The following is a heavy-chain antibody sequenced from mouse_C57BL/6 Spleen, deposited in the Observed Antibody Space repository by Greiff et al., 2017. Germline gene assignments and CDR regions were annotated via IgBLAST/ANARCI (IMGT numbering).Heavy chain of an antibody. Sequence: QVQLQQPGTELVKPGASVKLSCKASGYTFTSYWMHWVKQRPGQGLEWIGNINPSNGGTNYNEKFKSKATLTVDKSSSTAYMQLSSLTSEDPAVYYCARDSSGYVDAMDYWGQGTSVTVSS. CDR2: INPSNGGT. D-gene: IGHD3-2*02. CDR1: GYTFTSYW. V-gene: IGHV1-53*01. J-gene: IGHJ4*01. CDR3: ARDSSGYVDAMDY.